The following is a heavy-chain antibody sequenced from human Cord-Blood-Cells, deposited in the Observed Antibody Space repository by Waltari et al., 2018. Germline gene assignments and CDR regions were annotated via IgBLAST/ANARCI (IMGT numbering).Heavy chain of an antibody. Sequence: GGLVQPGGSLRLSCAASGFTFSSYWMHWVRQAPGKGLVWVSRINSDGSSTSYADSVKGRFTISRDNAKNTLYLQMNSLRAEDTAVYYCARVYDFWSGYSYDAFDIWGQGTMVTVSS. CDR1: GFTFSSYW. V-gene: IGHV3-74*01. CDR3: ARVYDFWSGYSYDAFDI. D-gene: IGHD3-3*01. J-gene: IGHJ3*02. CDR2: INSDGSST.